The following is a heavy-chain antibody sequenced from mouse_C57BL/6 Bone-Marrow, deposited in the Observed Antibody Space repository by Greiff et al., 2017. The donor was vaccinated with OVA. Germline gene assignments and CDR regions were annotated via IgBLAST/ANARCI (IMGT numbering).Heavy chain of an antibody. J-gene: IGHJ2*01. CDR3: ARRGRDAYYFDY. V-gene: IGHV1-80*01. D-gene: IGHD3-3*01. CDR1: GYAFSSYW. CDR2: IYPGDGDT. Sequence: QVQLQQSGAELVKPGASVKISCKASGYAFSSYWMNWVKQRPGKGLEWIGQIYPGDGDTNYNGKFKGKATLTADKSSSTAYMQLSSLTSEDSAVYFCARRGRDAYYFDYWGQGTTLTVSS.